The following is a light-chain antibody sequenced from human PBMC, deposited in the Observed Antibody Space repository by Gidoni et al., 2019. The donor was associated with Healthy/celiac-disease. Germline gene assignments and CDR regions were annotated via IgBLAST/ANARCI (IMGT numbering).Light chain of an antibody. CDR3: QQYGSSPLWT. Sequence: DIVLTPSPGTLSLSPGERATLSCRASQTVSSSYLAWYPPKPGQAPRLLIYGASSRATGIPDRFSGSGSGTDFTLTISRLEPEDFAVYYCQQYGSSPLWTFGQGTKVEIK. CDR1: QTVSSSY. J-gene: IGKJ1*01. V-gene: IGKV3-20*01. CDR2: GAS.